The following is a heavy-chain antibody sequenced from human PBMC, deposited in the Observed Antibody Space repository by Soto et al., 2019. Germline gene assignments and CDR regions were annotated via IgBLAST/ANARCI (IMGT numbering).Heavy chain of an antibody. CDR3: ARVYCSSTSCYRGGNWFDP. J-gene: IGHJ5*02. D-gene: IGHD2-2*02. CDR1: GGSFSCYY. CDR2: INHSGST. Sequence: SETLSLTCAVYGGSFSCYYWSWIRQPPGKGLEWIGEINHSGSTNYNPSLKSRVTISVDTSKNQFSLKLSSVTAADTAVYYCARVYCSSTSCYRGGNWFDPWGQGTLVTVSS. V-gene: IGHV4-34*01.